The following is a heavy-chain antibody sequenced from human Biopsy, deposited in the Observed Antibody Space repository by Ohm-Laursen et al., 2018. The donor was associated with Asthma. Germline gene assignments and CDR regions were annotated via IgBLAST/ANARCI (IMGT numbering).Heavy chain of an antibody. CDR2: IYYSGST. CDR3: ARDSVDPAMDYFDY. V-gene: IGHV4-31*03. D-gene: IGHD5-18*01. J-gene: IGHJ4*02. Sequence: SQTLSLTCTVSYGSITSGGYYWTWIRQHPGKGLEWIGFIYYSGSTNYNPSLKSRVTISVDTSKNQFSLKLSSVTAADTAVYYCARDSVDPAMDYFDYWGQGTLVTVSS. CDR1: YGSITSGGYY.